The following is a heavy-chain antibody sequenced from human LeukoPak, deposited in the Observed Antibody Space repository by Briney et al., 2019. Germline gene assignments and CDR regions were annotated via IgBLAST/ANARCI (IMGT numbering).Heavy chain of an antibody. CDR1: GFTVSRNY. Sequence: QPGGSLRLSCAASGFTVSRNYMSWVRQAPGKGLEWVSVIYSGGSTYYTDSVKGRFTISRDNSKNTLYLQMNSLRPEDTAVYYCATDHGFHYGAYFDYWGQGTLVTVSS. V-gene: IGHV3-66*02. CDR2: IYSGGST. CDR3: ATDHGFHYGAYFDY. J-gene: IGHJ4*02. D-gene: IGHD4-17*01.